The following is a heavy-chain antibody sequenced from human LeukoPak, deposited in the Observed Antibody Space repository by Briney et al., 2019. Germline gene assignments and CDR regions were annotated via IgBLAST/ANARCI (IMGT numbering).Heavy chain of an antibody. V-gene: IGHV4-30-2*01. D-gene: IGHD2-2*01. CDR2: IYHSGST. Sequence: SQTLSLTCAVSGGSISSGAYSWSWIRQPPGKGLEWIGYIYHSGSTYYNPSLNSRVTMSLDTSQNQFSLKLSSVTAADTAVYYCARLPGGTSRFDWGQGTLVAVSS. J-gene: IGHJ4*02. CDR1: GGSISSGAYS. CDR3: ARLPGGTSRFD.